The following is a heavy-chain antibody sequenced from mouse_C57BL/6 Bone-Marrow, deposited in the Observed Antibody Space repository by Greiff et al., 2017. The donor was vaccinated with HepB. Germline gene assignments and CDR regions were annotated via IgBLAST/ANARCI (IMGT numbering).Heavy chain of an antibody. CDR2: SRNKANDYTT. Sequence: EVQGVESGGGLVQSGRSLRLSCATSGFTFSDFYMEWVRQAPGKGLEWIAASRNKANDYTTEYSASVKGRFIVSRDTSQSILYLQMNALRAEDTAIYYCARVLANWDYPYWYFDVWGTGTTVTVSS. CDR1: GFTFSDFY. J-gene: IGHJ1*03. V-gene: IGHV7-1*01. D-gene: IGHD4-1*01. CDR3: ARVLANWDYPYWYFDV.